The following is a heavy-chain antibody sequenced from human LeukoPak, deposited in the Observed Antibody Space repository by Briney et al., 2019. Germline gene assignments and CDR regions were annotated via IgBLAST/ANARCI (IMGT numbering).Heavy chain of an antibody. CDR3: AREGGGVLDY. CDR1: GFTFSNAW. Sequence: GGSLRLSCAASGFTFSNAWMSWVRQAPGKGLEWVAVIWYDGSNKYYADSVKGRFTISRDNSKNTLYLQMNSLRAEDTAVYYCAREGGGVLDYWGQGTLVTVSS. V-gene: IGHV3-33*08. CDR2: IWYDGSNK. J-gene: IGHJ4*02. D-gene: IGHD3-16*01.